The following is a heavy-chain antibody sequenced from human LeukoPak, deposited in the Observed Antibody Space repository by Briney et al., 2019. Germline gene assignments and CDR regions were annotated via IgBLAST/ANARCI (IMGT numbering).Heavy chain of an antibody. CDR1: GFTSDDYA. J-gene: IGHJ1*01. Sequence: GGSLRLSCAASGFTSDDYAMHWVRQAPGKGLEWVSGISWNSGSIGYADSVKGRFTISRDNAKNSLYLQMNSLRAEDTALYYCAKGPLTTVTTYAAAEYFQHWGQGTLVTVSS. CDR3: AKGPLTTVTTYAAAEYFQH. V-gene: IGHV3-9*02. CDR2: ISWNSGSI. D-gene: IGHD4-17*01.